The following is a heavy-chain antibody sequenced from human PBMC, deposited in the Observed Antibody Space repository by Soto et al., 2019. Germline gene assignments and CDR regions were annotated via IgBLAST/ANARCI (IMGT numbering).Heavy chain of an antibody. CDR2: IWYDAVGK. CDR1: GFTFKNFA. J-gene: IGHJ4*02. D-gene: IGHD3-16*01. Sequence: GGSLRLSCAASGFTFKNFAMHWVRQAPGKGLEWVAMIWYDAVGKYYADSVKGRFTISRDHSKDTLSLQMDSLTAEDTAVYYCSSDWNACNFEYWGQGTLVTVSS. CDR3: SSDWNACNFEY. V-gene: IGHV3-33*01.